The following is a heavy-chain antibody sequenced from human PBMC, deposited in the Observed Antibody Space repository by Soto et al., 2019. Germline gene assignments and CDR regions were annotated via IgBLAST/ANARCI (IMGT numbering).Heavy chain of an antibody. CDR1: GFTFSSYS. CDR3: ARFETVGSPDIDY. J-gene: IGHJ4*02. CDR2: ISGGSIHI. V-gene: IGHV3-21*01. D-gene: IGHD1-26*01. Sequence: EVQLVESGGGLVKPGGSLRLSCAASGFTFSSYSMNWVRQAPGKGLEWVSSISGGSIHILYADSVKGRFTISRDDAKSSLFLQMDSLRADDSAVYYCARFETVGSPDIDYWGRGTLVTVSS.